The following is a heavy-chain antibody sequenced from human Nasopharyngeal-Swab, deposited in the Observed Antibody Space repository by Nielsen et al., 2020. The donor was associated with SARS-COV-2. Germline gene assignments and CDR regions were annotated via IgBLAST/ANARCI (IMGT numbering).Heavy chain of an antibody. Sequence: GGSLRLSCAASGFTFSSHAMTWVRQAPGKGLEWVSTISGGGGSTYYADSVKGRFTISRDNSENTLYLQMNSLRAEDTAIYYCANRRGSSWHPYCFDFWGQGTLVTVSS. CDR2: ISGGGGST. CDR3: ANRRGSSWHPYCFDF. J-gene: IGHJ4*02. CDR1: GFTFSSHA. D-gene: IGHD6-13*01. V-gene: IGHV3-23*01.